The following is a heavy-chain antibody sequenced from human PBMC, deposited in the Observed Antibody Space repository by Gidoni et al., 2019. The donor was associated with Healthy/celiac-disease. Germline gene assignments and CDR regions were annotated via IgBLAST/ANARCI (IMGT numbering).Heavy chain of an antibody. CDR2: INHSGST. D-gene: IGHD6-13*01. J-gene: IGHJ6*03. CDR3: ARAIAAAGTYYYYYYMDV. CDR1: GGSFSGYY. V-gene: IGHV4-34*01. Sequence: QVQLQQWGAGLLKPSQTLSLTCAVYGGSFSGYYWSWIRQPPGKGLEWIGEINHSGSTNYNPSLKSRVTISVDTDKNQFSLKLSSVTAADTAVYYCARAIAAAGTYYYYYYMDVWGKGTTVTVSS.